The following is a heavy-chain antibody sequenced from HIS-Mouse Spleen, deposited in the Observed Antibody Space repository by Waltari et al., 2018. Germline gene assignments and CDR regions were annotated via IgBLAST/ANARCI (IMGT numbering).Heavy chain of an antibody. D-gene: IGHD6-13*01. Sequence: QLQLQESGPGLVKPSETLSLTCTVSGGSISSSSYYWGWIRQPPGKGLEWIGGFYYSGRTPSHPSLKSRVTISVDTSKNQFSLKLSSVTAADTAVYYCAREIPYSSSWYDWYFDLWGRGTLVTVSS. J-gene: IGHJ2*01. V-gene: IGHV4-39*07. CDR2: FYYSGRT. CDR1: GGSISSSSYY. CDR3: AREIPYSSSWYDWYFDL.